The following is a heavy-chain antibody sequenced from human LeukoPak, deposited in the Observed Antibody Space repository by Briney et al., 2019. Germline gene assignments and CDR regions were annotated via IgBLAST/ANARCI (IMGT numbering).Heavy chain of an antibody. V-gene: IGHV3-66*01. CDR2: IYSGSST. CDR3: ARGPRIAVAGTYFDY. Sequence: GGPLRLSCAASGFTVRGNYMSGVPQAPGKAREGVSIIYSGSSTCYADSVKGRFTISRDNSKNTVYLQMNSLRAEDTAVYYCARGPRIAVAGTYFDYWGQGTLVTVSS. J-gene: IGHJ4*02. CDR1: GFTVRGNY. D-gene: IGHD6-19*01.